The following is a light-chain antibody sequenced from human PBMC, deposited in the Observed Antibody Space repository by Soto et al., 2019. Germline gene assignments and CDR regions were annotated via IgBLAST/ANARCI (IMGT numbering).Light chain of an antibody. Sequence: ESVLTQSPGTLSLSPGERATLSCRASQSVSSSYLAWYQQKPGQAPRLLIYGASSRATGIPDRFSGSGSGTDLTLTISRLEPEDFAVYYCQQYGSSPLFTFGPGIKVHIK. CDR2: GAS. V-gene: IGKV3-20*01. CDR1: QSVSSSY. J-gene: IGKJ3*01. CDR3: QQYGSSPLFT.